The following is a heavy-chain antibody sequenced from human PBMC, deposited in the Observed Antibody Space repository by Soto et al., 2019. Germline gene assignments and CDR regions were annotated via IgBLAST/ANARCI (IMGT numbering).Heavy chain of an antibody. CDR3: AKDSASGPLDY. V-gene: IGHV3-30*18. D-gene: IGHD2-15*01. Sequence: GGSLRLSCAASGFPFSSYGMHWVRQAPGKGLEWVAVISYDGSNKYYADSVKGRFTISRDNSKNTLYLQMNSLRAEDTAVYYCAKDSASGPLDYWGQGTLVTVSS. J-gene: IGHJ4*02. CDR2: ISYDGSNK. CDR1: GFPFSSYG.